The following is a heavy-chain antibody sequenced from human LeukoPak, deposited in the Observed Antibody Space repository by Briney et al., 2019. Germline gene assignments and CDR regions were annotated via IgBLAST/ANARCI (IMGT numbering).Heavy chain of an antibody. CDR1: GFTFNNYW. J-gene: IGHJ4*02. D-gene: IGHD1-26*01. CDR2: IKQDGSEK. V-gene: IGHV3-7*01. CDR3: ARMIVGTTGG. Sequence: GGSLRLSCAASGFTFNNYWMGWVRQTTGRGLEWVANIKQDGSEKYCVDSVRGRFTISRDNAKNSLYLQMNSLRAEDTAVFYCARMIVGTTGGWGQGTLVTVSS.